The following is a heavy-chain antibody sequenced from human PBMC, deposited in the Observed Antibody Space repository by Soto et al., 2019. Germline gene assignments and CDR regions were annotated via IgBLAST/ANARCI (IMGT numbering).Heavy chain of an antibody. V-gene: IGHV1-24*01. CDR3: LSRHPYDSSGYRYFQH. CDR1: GYTLTVLS. D-gene: IGHD3-22*01. Sequence: ASVKVSCKFSGYTLTVLSMHWVRQAPGKGLEWMGGFDPEDGETIYAQKFQGRVTMTEDTSTDTAYMELSSLRSEDTAVYYCLSRHPYDSSGYRYFQHWGQGTLVTVSS. CDR2: FDPEDGET. J-gene: IGHJ1*01.